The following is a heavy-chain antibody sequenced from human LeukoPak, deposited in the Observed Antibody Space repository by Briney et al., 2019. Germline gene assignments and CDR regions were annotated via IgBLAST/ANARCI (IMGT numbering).Heavy chain of an antibody. Sequence: GGSLRLSCAASGFRFSSYAMSWVRQAPGKGLEWVSAISGSGVSTYYADSVKGRFTVSRDNSKNTLYLQMNSLRAEDTAVYYCAKDTRVYCSGGSCYSGIDYWGQGTLVTVSS. J-gene: IGHJ4*02. D-gene: IGHD2-15*01. V-gene: IGHV3-23*01. CDR3: AKDTRVYCSGGSCYSGIDY. CDR2: ISGSGVST. CDR1: GFRFSSYA.